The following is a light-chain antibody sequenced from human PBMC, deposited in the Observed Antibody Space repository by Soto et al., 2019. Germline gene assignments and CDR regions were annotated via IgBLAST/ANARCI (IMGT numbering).Light chain of an antibody. J-gene: IGLJ3*02. CDR2: EIS. CDR1: SSDVGGYNF. Sequence: QSALTQPASVSGSPGQAITISCTGTSSDVGGYNFVSWYQQYPGKAPKLMIFEISDRPSGVSNRFSGSKSGSTASLTISGLQAEDEADYYCSSYTSNTTRVFGGGTKLTVL. V-gene: IGLV2-14*01. CDR3: SSYTSNTTRV.